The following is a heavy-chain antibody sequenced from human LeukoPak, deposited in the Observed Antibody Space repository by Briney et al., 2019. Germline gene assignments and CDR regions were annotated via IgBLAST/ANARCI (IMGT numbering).Heavy chain of an antibody. Sequence: SETLTLTCTVSGGSISSDYWSWLRQTPEKGLEWIGYISYSGSTNYNPSLKSRVTISADTSKNQFSLKLRSVTAADTAVYYCARDDDTAGIDYWGQGTLVTVSS. V-gene: IGHV4-59*01. CDR1: GGSISSDY. D-gene: IGHD1-1*01. J-gene: IGHJ4*02. CDR2: ISYSGST. CDR3: ARDDDTAGIDY.